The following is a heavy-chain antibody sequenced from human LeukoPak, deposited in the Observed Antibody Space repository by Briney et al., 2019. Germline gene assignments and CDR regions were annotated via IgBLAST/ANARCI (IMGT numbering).Heavy chain of an antibody. CDR3: AKDGLTYYDFWSGYYYFDY. CDR2: ISGSGGST. D-gene: IGHD3-3*01. Sequence: GGSLRLSCAASGFTFSNNWMSWVRQAPGKGLEWVSAISGSGGSTYYADSVKGRFTISRDNSKNTLYLQMNSLRAEDTAVYYCAKDGLTYYDFWSGYYYFDYWGQGTLVTVSS. J-gene: IGHJ4*02. V-gene: IGHV3-23*01. CDR1: GFTFSNNW.